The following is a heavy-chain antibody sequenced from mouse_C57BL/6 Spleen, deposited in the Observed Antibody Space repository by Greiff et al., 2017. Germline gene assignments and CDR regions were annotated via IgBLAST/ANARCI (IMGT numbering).Heavy chain of an antibody. Sequence: QVQLQQPGTELVKPGASVKLSCKASGYTFTSSWMHWVKQRPGQGLEWLGNINPSNGGTNYNEKFKSKATLPVDKSSSTAYMQRSIPTSEDSAFYYCARARIYEGDYCLFDYWGQGTTLTVSS. D-gene: IGHD2-3*01. V-gene: IGHV1-53*01. CDR2: INPSNGGT. J-gene: IGHJ2*01. CDR1: GYTFTSSW. CDR3: ARARIYEGDYCLFDY.